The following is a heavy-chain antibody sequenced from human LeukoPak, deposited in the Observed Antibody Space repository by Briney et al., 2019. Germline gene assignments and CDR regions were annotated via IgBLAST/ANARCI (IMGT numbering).Heavy chain of an antibody. CDR1: GFTFSSYA. CDR2: TSYDESHK. D-gene: IGHD6-13*01. J-gene: IGHJ6*02. Sequence: GRSLRLSCAASGFTFSSYAMHWVRQAPGKGLEWVAVTSYDESHKYYADSVKGRFTISRDNYKNTLYLRMNSLRGEDTAVYYCAKGQLVDYGMDVWGQGTTVTVSS. CDR3: AKGQLVDYGMDV. V-gene: IGHV3-30*18.